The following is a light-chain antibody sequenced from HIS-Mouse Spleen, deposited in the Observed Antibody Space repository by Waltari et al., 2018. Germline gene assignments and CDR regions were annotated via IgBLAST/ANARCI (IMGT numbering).Light chain of an antibody. CDR3: CSYAGSSTVV. CDR1: SSDVGSYNL. Sequence: QSALTQPASVSGSPGQSITISCTGTSSDVGSYNLVSWYQQHPGKAPKLMIYEGSKRPSGVVNRVSGSKSGNTASLTISGLQAEDEADYYCCSYAGSSTVVFGGGTKLTVL. CDR2: EGS. J-gene: IGLJ2*01. V-gene: IGLV2-23*01.